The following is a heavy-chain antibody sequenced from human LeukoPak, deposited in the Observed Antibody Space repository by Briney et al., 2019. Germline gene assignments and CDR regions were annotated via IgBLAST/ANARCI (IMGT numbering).Heavy chain of an antibody. CDR3: ARDVSSSSWTVDY. D-gene: IGHD6-13*01. Sequence: SETLSLTCAVSGYSISSGYYWGWIRQPPGKGLEWIGSIYHSGSTYYNPSLKSRVTISVGTSKNQFSLKLSSVTAADTAVYYCARDVSSSSWTVDYWGQGTLVTVSS. CDR1: GYSISSGYY. CDR2: IYHSGST. J-gene: IGHJ4*02. V-gene: IGHV4-38-2*02.